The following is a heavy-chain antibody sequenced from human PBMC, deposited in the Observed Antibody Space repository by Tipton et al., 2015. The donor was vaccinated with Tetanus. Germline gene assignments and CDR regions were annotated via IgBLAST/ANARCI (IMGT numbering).Heavy chain of an antibody. J-gene: IGHJ4*02. CDR3: ARHVLALARVDPPDS. Sequence: TLSLTCTVSGDFITSTSYYWGWIRQAPGKGLEWIGAVENGGTAYYNPSLRSRVTISRDTSKNQVSLRLTSVTAADTVIYYCARHVLALARVDPPDSWGQGTLVTVSS. CDR2: VENGGTA. V-gene: IGHV4-39*01. D-gene: IGHD3-10*01. CDR1: GDFITSTSYY.